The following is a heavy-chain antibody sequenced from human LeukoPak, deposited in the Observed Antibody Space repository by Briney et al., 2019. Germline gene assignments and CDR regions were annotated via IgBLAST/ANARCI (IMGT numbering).Heavy chain of an antibody. CDR3: ARVQLETGGYYYYMDV. CDR2: IYSGGST. Sequence: GGSLRLSCAASGFTFSSYAMSWVRQAPGKGLEWVSVIYSGGSTYYADSVKGRFTISRDNSKNTLYLQMNSLRAEDTAVYYCARVQLETGGYYYYMDVWGKGTTVTISS. CDR1: GFTFSSYA. V-gene: IGHV3-66*01. D-gene: IGHD1-1*01. J-gene: IGHJ6*03.